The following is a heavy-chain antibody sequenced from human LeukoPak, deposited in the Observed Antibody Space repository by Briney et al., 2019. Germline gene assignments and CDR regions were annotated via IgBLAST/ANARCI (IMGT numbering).Heavy chain of an antibody. Sequence: GGSLRLSCAASGFTFSSNWMHWVRQAPGKGLVWVSRSNEDGSTIYYADSVKGRFTISRDNAKNSLYLQMNSLRAEDTAVYYCARDILVGSYYFDYWGQGTLVTVSS. CDR3: ARDILVGSYYFDY. V-gene: IGHV3-74*01. CDR1: GFTFSSNW. CDR2: SNEDGSTI. J-gene: IGHJ4*02. D-gene: IGHD1-26*01.